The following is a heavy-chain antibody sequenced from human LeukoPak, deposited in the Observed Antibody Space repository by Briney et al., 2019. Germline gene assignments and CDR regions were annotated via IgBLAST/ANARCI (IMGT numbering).Heavy chain of an antibody. CDR3: ARSYYDFWSGSAIDY. CDR1: GYSFTSYW. V-gene: IGHV5-51*01. CDR2: IYPGDSDT. D-gene: IGHD3-3*01. J-gene: IGHJ4*02. Sequence: GESLKISCEGSGYSFTSYWIGWVRQMPGKGLEWMGIIYPGDSDTRYSPSFQGQVTISADKSISTAYLQWSSLKASDTAMYYCARSYYDFWSGSAIDYWGQGTLVTVSS.